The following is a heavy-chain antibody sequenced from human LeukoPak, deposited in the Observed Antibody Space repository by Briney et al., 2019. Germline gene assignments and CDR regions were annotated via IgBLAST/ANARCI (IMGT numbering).Heavy chain of an antibody. V-gene: IGHV4-39*01. CDR2: VDYSGST. CDR1: GASISSNTYY. D-gene: IGHD6-19*01. Sequence: SETLSLTCTVSGASISSNTYYWAWIRQPPGKGLEWIGSVDYSGSTYYNPSLKSRLTISVDSSKNQFSLKLSSVTAADTSVYYCARHGIAVAGTGPYFNYWGQGSLVTVSS. J-gene: IGHJ4*02. CDR3: ARHGIAVAGTGPYFNY.